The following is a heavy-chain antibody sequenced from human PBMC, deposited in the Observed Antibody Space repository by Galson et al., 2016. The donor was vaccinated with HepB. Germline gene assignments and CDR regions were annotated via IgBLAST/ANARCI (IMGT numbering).Heavy chain of an antibody. J-gene: IGHJ4*02. CDR3: AREPIHCSGGSCYGADFDC. CDR2: ISSTSSYI. CDR1: GITFSSYS. Sequence: SLRLSCAASGITFSSYSMNWVRQAPGKGLELVSSISSTSSYIYYADSVKGRFTISRDNAKNSLYLQMNSLRAEDTAVYYCAREPIHCSGGSCYGADFDCWGQGTLVTVSS. V-gene: IGHV3-21*01. D-gene: IGHD2-15*01.